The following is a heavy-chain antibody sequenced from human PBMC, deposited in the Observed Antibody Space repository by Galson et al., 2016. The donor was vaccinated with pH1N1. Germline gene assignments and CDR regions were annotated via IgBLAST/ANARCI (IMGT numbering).Heavy chain of an antibody. D-gene: IGHD4-17*01. CDR1: GYSFSTYW. CDR2: IYPGDSDT. V-gene: IGHV5-51*01. Sequence: QSGAEVKKPGESLKISCKGTGYSFSTYWIAWVRQMPGEGLEWMGIIYPGDSDTRYSPSFQGQVTISADKSINTAYLQWISLKASDTATYYCARQYDFGDYRGNAFDIWGQGIMVIVSS. CDR3: ARQYDFGDYRGNAFDI. J-gene: IGHJ3*02.